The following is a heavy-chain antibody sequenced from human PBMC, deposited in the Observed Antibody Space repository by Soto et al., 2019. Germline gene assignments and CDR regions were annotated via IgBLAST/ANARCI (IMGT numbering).Heavy chain of an antibody. CDR1: GFTFSSYA. D-gene: IGHD6-19*01. V-gene: IGHV3-23*01. J-gene: IGHJ5*02. Sequence: AGGSLRLSCAASGFTFSSYAMSWVRQAPGKGLEWVSAISGSGGSTYYADSVKGRFTISRDNSKNTLYLQMNSLRAEDTAIYYCAKMSGRVAVAARGFDPWGQGTLVTVSS. CDR3: AKMSGRVAVAARGFDP. CDR2: ISGSGGST.